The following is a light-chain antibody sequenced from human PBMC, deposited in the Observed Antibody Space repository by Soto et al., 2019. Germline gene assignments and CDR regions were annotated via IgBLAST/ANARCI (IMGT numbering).Light chain of an antibody. Sequence: EIVMTQSPATLPVSPGGRATLSCRASQSVSTNLAWYQQKPGQAPSLLIYGASTRATGIPARFTGSGYGTAGTITISSLQSEDVEVYDGQQYYDWPITFGQGTRLEIK. V-gene: IGKV3-15*01. J-gene: IGKJ5*01. CDR3: QQYYDWPIT. CDR1: QSVSTN. CDR2: GAS.